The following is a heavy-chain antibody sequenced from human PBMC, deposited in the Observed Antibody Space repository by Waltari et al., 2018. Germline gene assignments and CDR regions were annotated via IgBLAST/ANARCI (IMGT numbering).Heavy chain of an antibody. Sequence: EVQLVESGGGLVQPGGSLRLSGAASGYTFKHYTMNWVRQGPGKGLEWVSYISSDNTVYYADSVKGRFTISRDNAKNSVYLQMNSLRAEDTAVYFCARRLDYWGQGTLVTVSS. D-gene: IGHD2-21*02. CDR1: GYTFKHYT. CDR2: ISSDNTV. V-gene: IGHV3-48*04. J-gene: IGHJ4*02. CDR3: ARRLDY.